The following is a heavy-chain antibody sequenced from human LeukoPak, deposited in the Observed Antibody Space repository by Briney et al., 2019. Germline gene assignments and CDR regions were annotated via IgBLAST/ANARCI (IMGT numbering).Heavy chain of an antibody. CDR2: INPNSGGT. CDR1: GYTFTGYY. D-gene: IGHD3-10*01. V-gene: IGHV1-2*02. Sequence: ASVKVSCKASGYTFTGYYMHWVRQAPGQGLEWMGWINPNSGGTNYAQKFQGRVTMTRDTSISTAYMELSRLRSDDTAVYYCARDRGYYGPGSYYKWLSQDYYYYGMDVWGQGTTVTVSS. J-gene: IGHJ6*02. CDR3: ARDRGYYGPGSYYKWLSQDYYYYGMDV.